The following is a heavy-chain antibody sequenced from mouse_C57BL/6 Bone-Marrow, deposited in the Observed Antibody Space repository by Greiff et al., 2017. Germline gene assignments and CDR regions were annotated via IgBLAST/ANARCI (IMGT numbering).Heavy chain of an antibody. D-gene: IGHD1-1*01. CDR2: IDPNSGGT. V-gene: IGHV1-72*01. CDR1: GYTFTSYW. J-gene: IGHJ1*03. CDR3: TRSCYGSNYDWYFDV. Sequence: QVQLQQSGAELVKPGASVKLSCKASGYTFTSYWMHWVKQRPGRGLEWIGRIDPNSGGTKYNEKFKSKATLTVDKPSSTAYMQHSILTSEDSAVYCCTRSCYGSNYDWYFDVWGTGTTVTVSS.